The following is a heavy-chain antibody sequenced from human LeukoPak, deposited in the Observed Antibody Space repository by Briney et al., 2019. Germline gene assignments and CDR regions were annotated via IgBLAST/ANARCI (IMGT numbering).Heavy chain of an antibody. J-gene: IGHJ4*02. D-gene: IGHD2-21*02. CDR1: GGSISSGAYY. Sequence: SETLSLTCTVSGGSISSGAYYWSWIRQHPGKGLEWIGCIAYSGSTYYNPSLESRFSISIDAFNNKFSLDVTSVTAADTAVYYCAREYCGGDCYFDLWGRGALVTVSS. CDR2: IAYSGST. CDR3: AREYCGGDCYFDL. V-gene: IGHV4-31*03.